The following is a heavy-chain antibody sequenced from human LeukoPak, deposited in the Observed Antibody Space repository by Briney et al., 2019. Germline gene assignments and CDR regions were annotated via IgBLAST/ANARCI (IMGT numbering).Heavy chain of an antibody. Sequence: ASVNVSCKVSGYTLTELSMHWVRQAPGKGLEWMGGFDPEDGETIYAQKFQGRVTMTGDTSTDTAYMELSSLRSEDTAVYYCATVPNDWYFDLWGRGTLVTVSS. CDR3: ATVPNDWYFDL. CDR1: GYTLTELS. CDR2: FDPEDGET. V-gene: IGHV1-24*01. J-gene: IGHJ2*01.